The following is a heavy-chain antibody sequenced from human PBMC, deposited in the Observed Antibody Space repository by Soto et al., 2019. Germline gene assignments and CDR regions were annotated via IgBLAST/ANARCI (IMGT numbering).Heavy chain of an antibody. Sequence: PGGSLRLSCAASGFTFSSYAMSWVRQAPGKGLEWVSAISGSGGSTYYADSVKGRFTISRDNSKNTLYLQMNSLRAEDTAVYYCAKDIRARLVATETDYWGQGTLVTVPS. V-gene: IGHV3-23*01. CDR2: ISGSGGST. CDR3: AKDIRARLVATETDY. CDR1: GFTFSSYA. D-gene: IGHD5-12*01. J-gene: IGHJ4*02.